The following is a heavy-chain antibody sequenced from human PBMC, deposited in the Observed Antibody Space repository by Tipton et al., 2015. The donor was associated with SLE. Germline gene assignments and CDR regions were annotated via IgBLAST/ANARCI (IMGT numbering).Heavy chain of an antibody. CDR3: ARGSSAFEI. D-gene: IGHD3-10*01. V-gene: IGHV4-39*07. CDR2: IYYSGST. Sequence: TLSLTCTVSGDSISSNNYFWGWIRQPPEKGLEWIGTIYYSGSTNCNPSLESRLTISVDTSKNQFSLKLNSVTAADTAVYYCARGSSAFEIWGQGTLVTVSS. J-gene: IGHJ3*02. CDR1: GDSISSNNYF.